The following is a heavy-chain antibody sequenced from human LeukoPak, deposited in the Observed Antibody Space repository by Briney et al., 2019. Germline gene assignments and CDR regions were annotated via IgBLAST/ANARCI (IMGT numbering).Heavy chain of an antibody. J-gene: IGHJ4*02. CDR1: GFTFSNNY. Sequence: GGSLRLSCAASGFTFSNNYLSWVRQAPGKGLEWVSYISSSGSTIYYADSVKGRFTISRDNAKNSLYLQMNSLRAEDTAVYYCATDDYYDSSGYYYPLDYWGQGTLVTVSS. CDR2: ISSSGSTI. V-gene: IGHV3-11*04. D-gene: IGHD3-22*01. CDR3: ATDDYYDSSGYYYPLDY.